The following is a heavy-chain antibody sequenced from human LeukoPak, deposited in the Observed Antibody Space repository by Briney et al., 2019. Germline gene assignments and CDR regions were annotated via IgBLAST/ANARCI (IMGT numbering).Heavy chain of an antibody. CDR2: IYPGDSDT. D-gene: IGHD4-17*01. CDR1: GYSFTSHW. V-gene: IGHV5-51*01. Sequence: GESLKISCKGSGYSFTSHWIAWVRQMPGKGLEWMGIIYPGDSDTRYSPSFYGQVTISADRSISTAFLQWSSLKASDTAMYYCARHRQPGSPYGDYIDWGQGTLVTVSS. J-gene: IGHJ4*02. CDR3: ARHRQPGSPYGDYID.